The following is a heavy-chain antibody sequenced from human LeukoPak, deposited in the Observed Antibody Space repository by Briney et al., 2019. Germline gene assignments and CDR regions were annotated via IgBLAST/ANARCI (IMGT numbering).Heavy chain of an antibody. J-gene: IGHJ4*02. Sequence: PGGSLRLSCAASGFTFSSYGMHWVRQAPGKVLEWVAVISYDGSNKYYADSVKGRFTISRDNSKNTLYLQMNSLRAEDTAVYYCAKNYYGSGSYPDYFDYWGQGTLVTVSS. D-gene: IGHD3-10*01. CDR2: ISYDGSNK. CDR1: GFTFSSYG. CDR3: AKNYYGSGSYPDYFDY. V-gene: IGHV3-30*18.